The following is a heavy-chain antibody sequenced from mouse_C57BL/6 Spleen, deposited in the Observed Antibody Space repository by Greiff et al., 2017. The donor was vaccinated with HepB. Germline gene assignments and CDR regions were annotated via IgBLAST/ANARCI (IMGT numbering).Heavy chain of an antibody. CDR3: ARIWLRREYYFDY. CDR1: GYTFTSYW. J-gene: IGHJ2*01. CDR2: INPSNGGT. V-gene: IGHV1-53*01. D-gene: IGHD2-2*01. Sequence: VQLQQPGTELVKPGASVKLSCKASGYTFTSYWMHWVKQRPGQGLEWIGNINPSNGGTNYNEKLKSKATLTVDKSSSTAYMQLSSLTSEDSAVYYCARIWLRREYYFDYWGQGTTLTVSS.